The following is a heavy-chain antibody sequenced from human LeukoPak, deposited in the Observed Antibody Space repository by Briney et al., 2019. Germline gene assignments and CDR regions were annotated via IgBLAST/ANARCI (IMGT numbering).Heavy chain of an antibody. J-gene: IGHJ6*04. CDR2: IYYTGST. CDR1: GGSINSGNYY. V-gene: IGHV4-31*03. CDR3: ARESYYDHVMYV. D-gene: IGHD3-3*01. Sequence: PSETLSLTCTVSGGSINSGNYYWNWIRQHPGKGLEWIGYIYYTGSTYYNPSLESRVTIFVDTSKNQVSLKLSSVTAADTAVYFCARESYYDHVMYVWGKGTAVTVSS.